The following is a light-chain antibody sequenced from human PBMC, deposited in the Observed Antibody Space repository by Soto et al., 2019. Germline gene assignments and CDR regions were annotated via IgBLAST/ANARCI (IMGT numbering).Light chain of an antibody. Sequence: EIVMTQSPATLSVSPGERATLSCRASQSVSSNLAWYQQKPGQAPRLLIYGASTRATGIPARFSGSGSGTEFILTSSSLPSEDFAVYYCQQYNNWPRTFGQGTKVEIK. CDR1: QSVSSN. V-gene: IGKV3-15*01. CDR3: QQYNNWPRT. J-gene: IGKJ1*01. CDR2: GAS.